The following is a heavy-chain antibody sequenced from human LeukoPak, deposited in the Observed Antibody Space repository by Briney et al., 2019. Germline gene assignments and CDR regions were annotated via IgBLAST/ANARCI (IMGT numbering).Heavy chain of an antibody. CDR2: INHSGRN. D-gene: IGHD3-22*01. CDR3: ARGLIGDSSGYYFDY. V-gene: IGHV4-34*01. CDR1: GGSFSGYY. J-gene: IGHJ4*02. Sequence: SETLSLTCAVYGGSFSGYYWSWIRQPPGKGLEWIGEINHSGRNNYNPSLKSRVTISVDTSKNQFSLKLSSVTAADTAVYYCARGLIGDSSGYYFDYWGQGTLVTVSS.